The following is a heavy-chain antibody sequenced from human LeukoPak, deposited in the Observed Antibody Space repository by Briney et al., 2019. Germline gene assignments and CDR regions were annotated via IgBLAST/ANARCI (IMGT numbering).Heavy chain of an antibody. CDR2: ISGSSGST. CDR3: AKAPLGYGYGQGGYFDY. D-gene: IGHD5-18*01. CDR1: GFTFSSYA. Sequence: GGSLRLSCAASGFTFSSYAMSWVRQAPGKGLEWVSAISGSSGSTYYADSVKGRFTISRDNSKNTLYLQMNSLRAEDTAVYYCAKAPLGYGYGQGGYFDYWGQGTLVTVSS. V-gene: IGHV3-23*01. J-gene: IGHJ4*02.